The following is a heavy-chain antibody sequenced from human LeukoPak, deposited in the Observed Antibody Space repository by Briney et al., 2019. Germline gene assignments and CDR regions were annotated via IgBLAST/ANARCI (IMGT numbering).Heavy chain of an antibody. J-gene: IGHJ4*02. V-gene: IGHV3-23*01. Sequence: GGSLRLSCAASGFTFDNYVMNWVRQAPVKVLEWVSSISGAGSRTYYADTVEGRFTISRDNSKNTLSLQMNSLRAEDTAVYYCAKDSGAYEAFDHWGQGTLVTVSS. CDR1: GFTFDNYV. CDR3: AKDSGAYEAFDH. CDR2: ISGAGSRT. D-gene: IGHD3-22*01.